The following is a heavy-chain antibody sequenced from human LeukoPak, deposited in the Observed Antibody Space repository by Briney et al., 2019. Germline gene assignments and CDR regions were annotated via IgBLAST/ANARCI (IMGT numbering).Heavy chain of an antibody. CDR2: IGSSSTYM. J-gene: IGHJ4*02. V-gene: IGHV3-21*01. D-gene: IGHD5-12*01. CDR1: GFTFSNYN. Sequence: PGGSLRLSCAASGFTFSNYNMSWVRQAPGKGLEWVSSIGSSSTYMYYADSVKGRFTISRDNSKNTVYLQMDSLRAEDTAVYYCVRDPYEAYWGQGALVTVSS. CDR3: VRDPYEAY.